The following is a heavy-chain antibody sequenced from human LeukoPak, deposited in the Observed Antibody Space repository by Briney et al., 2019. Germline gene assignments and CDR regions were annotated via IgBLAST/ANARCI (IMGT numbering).Heavy chain of an antibody. Sequence: GASVKVSCKASGYTFTNNDINWVRQAPGQGLEWMGWISAYNGNTNYAQKLQGRVTMTTDTSTSTAYMELRSLRSDDTAVYYCARDLRGYSYGIRNNWFDPWGQGTLVTVSS. D-gene: IGHD5-18*01. CDR2: ISAYNGNT. J-gene: IGHJ5*02. CDR1: GYTFTNND. V-gene: IGHV1-18*01. CDR3: ARDLRGYSYGIRNNWFDP.